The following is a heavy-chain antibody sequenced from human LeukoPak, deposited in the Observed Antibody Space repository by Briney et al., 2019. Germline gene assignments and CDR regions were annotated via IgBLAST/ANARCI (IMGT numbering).Heavy chain of an antibody. CDR1: GYSFTSYW. Sequence: GESLKISCKGSGYSFTSYWIGWVRQMPGKGLEWMGIIYPGDSDTRYSPSFQGQVTISADKPVSTAYLQWSSLKASDTAIYYCARVRRSSGWFGDYWGQGILVTVSS. CDR2: IYPGDSDT. V-gene: IGHV5-51*04. D-gene: IGHD6-19*01. J-gene: IGHJ4*02. CDR3: ARVRRSSGWFGDY.